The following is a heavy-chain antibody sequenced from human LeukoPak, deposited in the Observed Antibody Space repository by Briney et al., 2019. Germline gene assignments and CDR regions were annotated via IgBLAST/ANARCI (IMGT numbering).Heavy chain of an antibody. Sequence: GGSLRLSCAASGFTFSSYAMSWVRQAPGKGLEWVSATSGSGGTTYYADSVKGRFAISRDNSKNTLYLQMSSLRTEDTALYYCAKVPQLATIYYFDYWGQGSLVTVSS. CDR1: GFTFSSYA. CDR3: AKVPQLATIYYFDY. D-gene: IGHD1-26*01. V-gene: IGHV3-23*01. J-gene: IGHJ4*02. CDR2: TSGSGGTT.